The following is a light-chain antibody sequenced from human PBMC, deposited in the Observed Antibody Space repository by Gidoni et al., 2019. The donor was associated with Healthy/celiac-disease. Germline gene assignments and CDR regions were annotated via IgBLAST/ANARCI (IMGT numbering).Light chain of an antibody. Sequence: EIVLTQSPGTLSLSPGERATLSCRASQSVSSSYLAWSQKKPGQAPRLLIYGASSRATGIPDRFSGRGSGTDFTLTISRLEPEDFAVYYCQQYGSSYTFGQGTKLEIK. CDR3: QQYGSSYT. CDR2: GAS. V-gene: IGKV3-20*01. J-gene: IGKJ2*01. CDR1: QSVSSSY.